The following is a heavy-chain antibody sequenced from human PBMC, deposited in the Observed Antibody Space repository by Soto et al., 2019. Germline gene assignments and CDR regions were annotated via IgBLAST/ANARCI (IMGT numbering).Heavy chain of an antibody. J-gene: IGHJ6*02. V-gene: IGHV1-2*02. CDR2: INPNSGGT. Sequence: ASVKVSCKASGYTFTGYYMHWVRQAPGQGLEWMGWINPNSGGTNYAQKFQGRVTMTRDTSISTAYMELSRLRSDDTAVYYCARDKPTVTYYYYYGQDVWGQGTTVTVS. CDR3: ARDKPTVTYYYYYGQDV. CDR1: GYTFTGYY. D-gene: IGHD4-4*01.